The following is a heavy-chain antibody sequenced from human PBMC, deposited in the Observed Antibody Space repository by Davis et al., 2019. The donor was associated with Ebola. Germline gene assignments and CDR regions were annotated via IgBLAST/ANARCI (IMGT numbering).Heavy chain of an antibody. CDR2: TSGSGGTT. J-gene: IGHJ4*02. V-gene: IGHV3-23*01. CDR3: ARDPYRWELLNYFDY. D-gene: IGHD1-26*01. CDR1: GFTFSSYA. Sequence: PAGSLRLSCAASGFTFSSYAMSWVRQAPGKGLEWVSATTSGSGGTTYYADSVKGRFTISRDNSKNTLYLQMNSLRAEDTAVYCCARDPYRWELLNYFDYWGQGTLVTVSS.